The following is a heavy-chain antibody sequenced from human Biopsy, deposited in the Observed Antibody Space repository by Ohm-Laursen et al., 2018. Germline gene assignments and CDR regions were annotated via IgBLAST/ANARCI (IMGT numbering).Heavy chain of an antibody. CDR2: IREHGNEE. D-gene: IGHD4-11*01. CDR3: ARGNGPSA. CDR1: GFTFSGYW. J-gene: IGHJ5*02. V-gene: IGHV3-7*04. Sequence: SLRLSCTASGFTFSGYWMSWVRQAPGKGLEWVAIIREHGNEEFYVDSVKGRFTISRDNARNSVYLQMNRLRAEDTAIYYCARGNGPSAWGQGTLVTVSS.